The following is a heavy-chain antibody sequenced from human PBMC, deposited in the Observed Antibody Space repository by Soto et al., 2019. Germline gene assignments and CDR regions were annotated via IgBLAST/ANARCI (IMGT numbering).Heavy chain of an antibody. CDR1: GGSISSGGYY. CDR3: ARDRPAVATIMEDYYYYGMDV. Sequence: LSLTCTVSGGSISSGGYYWSWIRQHPGKGLEWIGYIYYSGSTYYNPSLKSRVTISVDTSKNQFSLKLSSVTAADTAVYYCARDRPAVATIMEDYYYYGMDVWGQGTTVTVSS. CDR2: IYYSGST. D-gene: IGHD5-12*01. J-gene: IGHJ6*02. V-gene: IGHV4-31*03.